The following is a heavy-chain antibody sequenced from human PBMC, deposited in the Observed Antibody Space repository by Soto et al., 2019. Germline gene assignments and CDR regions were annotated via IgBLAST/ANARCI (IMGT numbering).Heavy chain of an antibody. D-gene: IGHD6-19*01. J-gene: IGHJ4*02. V-gene: IGHV3-7*01. CDR2: IKQDGGEK. CDR3: ARDRWWLVH. CDR1: GFTFSGYW. Sequence: EVQLVESGGGLVQPGGSLRLSCAASGFTFSGYWMNWVRQAPGKGLEWVANIKQDGGEKYYVDSLKGRFTISRDNAKNSLYLQMNSLIAEDTAVYYCARDRWWLVHWGQGTLVTVSS.